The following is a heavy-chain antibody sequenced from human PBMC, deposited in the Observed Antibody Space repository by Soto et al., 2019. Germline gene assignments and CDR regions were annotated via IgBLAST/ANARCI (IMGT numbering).Heavy chain of an antibody. Sequence: EVQLLESGGCLAQPGGSLRLSCAVSGFTFSSYVMSWVRQAPGKGLEWVSGISGSGGSTYYADSVKGRFTISRDNSKNKVYLQMNSLKAEDTAVYYCEKDRDIMKPLYGSPWGQGTLVTVSS. CDR3: EKDRDIMKPLYGSP. V-gene: IGHV3-23*01. D-gene: IGHD3-16*01. CDR2: ISGSGGST. CDR1: GFTFSSYV. J-gene: IGHJ5*02.